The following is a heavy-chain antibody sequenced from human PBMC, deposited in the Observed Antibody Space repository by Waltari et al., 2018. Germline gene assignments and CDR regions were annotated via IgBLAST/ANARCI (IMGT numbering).Heavy chain of an antibody. Sequence: EVQLVESGGGLVKPGGSLRLSCAASGFTFSSYSMNWVRQAPGKGRGWVSSISSSSSYIYYADSVKVRFTISRDNAKNSLYLQMNSLRAEDTAVYYCARLGCSGGSCLDYWGQGTLVTVSS. CDR2: ISSSSSYI. J-gene: IGHJ4*02. V-gene: IGHV3-21*01. D-gene: IGHD2-15*01. CDR1: GFTFSSYS. CDR3: ARLGCSGGSCLDY.